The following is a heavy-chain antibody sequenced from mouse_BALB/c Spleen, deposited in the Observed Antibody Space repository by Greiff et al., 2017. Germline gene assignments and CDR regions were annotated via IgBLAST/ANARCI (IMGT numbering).Heavy chain of an antibody. D-gene: IGHD1-1*01. CDR2: IWGDGST. CDR1: GFSLTGYG. V-gene: IGHV2-6-7*01. J-gene: IGHJ1*01. CDR3: ARDGGSSYVDWYFDV. Sequence: VKLVESGPGLVAPSQSLSITCTVSGFSLTGYGVNWVRQPPGKGLEWLGMIWGDGSTDYNSALKSRLSISKDNSKSQVFLKMNSLQTDDTARYYCARDGGSSYVDWYFDVWGAGTTVTVSS.